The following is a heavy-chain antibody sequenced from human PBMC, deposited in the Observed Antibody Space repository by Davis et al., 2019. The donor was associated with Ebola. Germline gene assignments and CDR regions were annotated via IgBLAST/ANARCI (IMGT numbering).Heavy chain of an antibody. D-gene: IGHD3-10*01. J-gene: IGHJ5*02. CDR3: ARDVTMVQGVIAS. CDR2: IKQDGSEK. V-gene: IGHV3-7*01. Sequence: GESLKIPCAASGFTFSSYWMSWVRQAPGKGLEWVANIKQDGSEKYYVDSVKGRFTISRDNAKNSLYLQMNSLRAEDTAVYYCARDVTMVQGVIASWGQGTLVTVSS. CDR1: GFTFSSYW.